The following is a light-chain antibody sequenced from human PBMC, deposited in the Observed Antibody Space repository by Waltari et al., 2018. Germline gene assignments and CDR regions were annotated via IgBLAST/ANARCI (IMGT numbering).Light chain of an antibody. CDR1: QSISSY. CDR3: QQSYSIPWT. J-gene: IGKJ1*01. Sequence: IQMTPSPSSLPASVGDRVTITCRASQSISSYVNWYQQKPGKAPKLLIHTVSTLQSGVPLRFSGSLSGTDFTLTISSLQPEDFASYFCQQSYSIPWTFGQGTKVEI. CDR2: TVS. V-gene: IGKV1-39*01.